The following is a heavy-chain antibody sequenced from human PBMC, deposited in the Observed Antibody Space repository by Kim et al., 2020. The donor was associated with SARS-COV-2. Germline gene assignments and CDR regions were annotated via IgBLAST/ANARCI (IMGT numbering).Heavy chain of an antibody. D-gene: IGHD3-3*01. CDR2: IYPGDFDT. Sequence: GESLKISCKGSGYSFTSYWIGWVRQMPGKGLEWIGIIYPGDFDTRYSPSFQGQVTISPEKSISTAYLQWTSLKDSDTAMYYCSRQRRITIFGVVTEGAYDYWGQGTLVTVSS. CDR3: SRQRRITIFGVVTEGAYDY. CDR1: GYSFTSYW. J-gene: IGHJ4*02. V-gene: IGHV5-51*01.